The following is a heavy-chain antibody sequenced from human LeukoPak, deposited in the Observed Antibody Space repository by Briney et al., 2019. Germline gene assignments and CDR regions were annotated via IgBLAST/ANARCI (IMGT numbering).Heavy chain of an antibody. J-gene: IGHJ4*02. D-gene: IGHD6-19*01. CDR3: ASRITVAGALVY. CDR2: LSYGRST. Sequence: SQTLSLTCSVSGGSISSGRHYWGWVRQPPGKGLEWIGSLSYGRSTYYKPSLKSRVSMSVDTSKNQFSLKMISVTAADIGMYYCASRITVAGALVYWGRGTLVTVSS. CDR1: GGSISSGRHY. V-gene: IGHV4-39*07.